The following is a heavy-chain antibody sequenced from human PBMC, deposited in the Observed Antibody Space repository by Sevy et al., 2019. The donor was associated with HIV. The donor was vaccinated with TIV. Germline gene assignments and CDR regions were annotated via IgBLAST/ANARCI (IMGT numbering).Heavy chain of an antibody. CDR1: GYSFTSYE. D-gene: IGHD2-21*02. V-gene: IGHV1-46*01. CDR2: INPSGGST. J-gene: IGHJ4*02. CDR3: ARLRSCGGDCYYFDY. Sequence: ASVKVSCKASGYSFTSYEMELVRQAPGQGLEWMGIINPSGGSTGYAQSFQGRVILTRDTSTDTVYMELNSLRSEDTAVYYCARLRSCGGDCYYFDYWGQGTLVTVSS.